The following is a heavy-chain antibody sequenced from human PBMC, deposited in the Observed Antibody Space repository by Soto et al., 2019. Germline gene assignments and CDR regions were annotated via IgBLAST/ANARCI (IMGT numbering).Heavy chain of an antibody. J-gene: IGHJ5*02. CDR3: ARAGHSSSSEGANWFDP. V-gene: IGHV4-31*03. D-gene: IGHD6-6*01. CDR2: IYYSGST. Sequence: QVQLQESGPGLVKPSQTPSLTCTVSGGSISSGGYYWSWIRQHPGKGLEWIGYIYYSGSTYFNPSLKSRLTISVDTSKNQFSLQLSSVTAADTAVYYCARAGHSSSSEGANWFDPWGQGTLVTVSS. CDR1: GGSISSGGYY.